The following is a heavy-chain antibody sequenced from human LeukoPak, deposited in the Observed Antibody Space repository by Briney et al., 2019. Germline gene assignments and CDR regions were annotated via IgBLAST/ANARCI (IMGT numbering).Heavy chain of an antibody. Sequence: SETLSLTCAVYGGSFNDYYWNWVRQPPGKGLEWIGYIYHSGSANYKPSLKSRVTISVDTSKNQFSLKLSSVTAADTAVYYCARVLRYCSGGNCYSGGLGYMDVWGKGTTVTISS. CDR3: ARVLRYCSGGNCYSGGLGYMDV. J-gene: IGHJ6*03. CDR2: IYHSGSA. CDR1: GGSFNDYY. D-gene: IGHD2-15*01. V-gene: IGHV4-59*01.